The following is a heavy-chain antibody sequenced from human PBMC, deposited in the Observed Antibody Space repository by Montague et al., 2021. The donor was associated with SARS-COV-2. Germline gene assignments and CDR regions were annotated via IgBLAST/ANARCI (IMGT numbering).Heavy chain of an antibody. D-gene: IGHD2-8*01. CDR2: IYYSGST. V-gene: IGHV4-59*01. J-gene: IGHJ6*02. Sequence: TLSLTCTVSGGSISGYYWSWIRQSPGKGLEWIGYIYYSGSTKYNPFLESRVTVLVDRSKNRVSLKLSSVTPADTAVYYCARLLRSCSNGVCRTYYYYAMDVWGQGTTVTVSS. CDR1: GGSISGYY. CDR3: ARLLRSCSNGVCRTYYYYAMDV.